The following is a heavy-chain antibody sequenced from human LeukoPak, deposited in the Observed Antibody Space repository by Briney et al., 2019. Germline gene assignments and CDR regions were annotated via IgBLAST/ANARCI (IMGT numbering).Heavy chain of an antibody. Sequence: SQTLSLTCTVSGGSISSGSYYWSWIRQPAGKGLEWIGRIYYSGSTNYNPSLKSRATIAVDTSKNQFSLKLSSVTAADTAVYYCAREEFWGAFDIWGQGTMVTVSS. D-gene: IGHD3-16*01. CDR1: GGSISSGSYY. CDR3: AREEFWGAFDI. CDR2: IYYSGST. J-gene: IGHJ3*02. V-gene: IGHV4-61*02.